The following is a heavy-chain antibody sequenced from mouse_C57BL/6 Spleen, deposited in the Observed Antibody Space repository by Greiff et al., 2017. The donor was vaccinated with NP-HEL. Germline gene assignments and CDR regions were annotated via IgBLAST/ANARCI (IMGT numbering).Heavy chain of an antibody. CDR2: IYPGSGST. CDR1: GYTFTSYW. D-gene: IGHD3-2*02. CDR3: ARSGSNYAMDY. Sequence: QVHVKQPGAELVKPGASVKMSCKASGYTFTSYWITWVKQRPGQGLEWIGDIYPGSGSTNYNEKFKSKATLTVDTSSSTAYMQLSSLTSEDSAVYYCARSGSNYAMDYWGQGTSVTVSS. J-gene: IGHJ4*01. V-gene: IGHV1-55*01.